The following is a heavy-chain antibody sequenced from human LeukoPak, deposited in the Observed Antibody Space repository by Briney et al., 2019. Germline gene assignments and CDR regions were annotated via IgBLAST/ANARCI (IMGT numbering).Heavy chain of an antibody. CDR1: GGSISSRTYY. CDR3: ARHLAPGWDAFDI. J-gene: IGHJ3*02. Sequence: SETLSLTCTVSGGSISSRTYYWGWIRQPPGRGLGWIGSIYFSGRTYYNPSLKSRVTISVDTSKNQFSLKLSSVTAADTAVYYCARHLAPGWDAFDIWGQGTMVTVSS. D-gene: IGHD2-15*01. V-gene: IGHV4-39*01. CDR2: IYFSGRT.